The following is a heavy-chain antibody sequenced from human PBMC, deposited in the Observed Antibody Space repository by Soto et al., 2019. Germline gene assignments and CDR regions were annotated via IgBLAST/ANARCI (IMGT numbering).Heavy chain of an antibody. D-gene: IGHD3-22*01. CDR3: ARWNYDSSGRRFDS. CDR1: GGSVSSGTYY. J-gene: IGHJ4*02. CDR2: IYYTGTT. V-gene: IGHV4-61*01. Sequence: QVQLQESGPGLMKPSETLSLTCTVSGGSVSSGTYYWTWIRQPPGKGLEWIGNIYYTGTTNYSPSLMTRVIISLATSMPQLSLKLRSVTAADTAVYYFARWNYDSSGRRFDSGGQGMLVVVSS.